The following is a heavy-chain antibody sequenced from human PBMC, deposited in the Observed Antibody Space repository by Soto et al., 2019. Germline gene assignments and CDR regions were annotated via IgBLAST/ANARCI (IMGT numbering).Heavy chain of an antibody. CDR2: MNPNSGNT. CDR1: GYTFTSYD. J-gene: IGHJ6*02. CDR3: ARGRGKDFWRAYYYCYYGMDV. V-gene: IGHV1-8*01. D-gene: IGHD3-3*01. Sequence: ASVKVSCKASGYTFTSYDINWVRQATGQGLEWMGWMNPNSGNTGYAQKFQGRVTMTRNTSISTAYMELSSLRSEDTAMYYCARGRGKDFWRAYYYCYYGMDVWGQGTTVTVYS.